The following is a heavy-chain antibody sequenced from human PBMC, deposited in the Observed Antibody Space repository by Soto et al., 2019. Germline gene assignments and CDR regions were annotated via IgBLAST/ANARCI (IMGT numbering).Heavy chain of an antibody. CDR1: GGTFSTYV. V-gene: IGHV1-69*06. CDR2: VIPMSGSS. D-gene: IGHD1-26*01. Sequence: QVQLVQSGAEVKKPRSSVKVSCKASGGTFSTYVISWVRQAPGQGLECMGRVIPMSGSSNYAQKFQGRVTITADKDTSIAYMEVRSLRSEDTAVYYCARGRPRSGPPFYYYGLDVWGQGTTVIVSS. J-gene: IGHJ6*02. CDR3: ARGRPRSGPPFYYYGLDV.